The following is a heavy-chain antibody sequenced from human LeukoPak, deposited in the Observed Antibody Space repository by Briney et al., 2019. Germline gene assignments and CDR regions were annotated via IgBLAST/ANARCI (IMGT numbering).Heavy chain of an antibody. CDR1: GFTFSNYG. V-gene: IGHV3-30*18. CDR3: AKDRLGAMMYFDF. CDR2: ISYDGSNQ. J-gene: IGHJ4*02. D-gene: IGHD1-26*01. Sequence: GGSLRLSCAASGFTFSNYGMHWVRQAPGKGLEWVAVISYDGSNQYYADSVKGRFTISRDNSKNTLYLQMNSLRVEDTAVYYCAKDRLGAMMYFDFWGQGTLVTVSS.